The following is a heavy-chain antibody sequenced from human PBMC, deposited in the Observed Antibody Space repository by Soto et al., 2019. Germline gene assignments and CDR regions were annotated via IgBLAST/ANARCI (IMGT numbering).Heavy chain of an antibody. D-gene: IGHD3-10*01. J-gene: IGHJ6*02. Sequence: SETLTLTCAVSGFSISSSYWSWVRLPPGKGLEWIGYIHYSGGTDHNPSLKRRLTMSIDTFKNQFSLKLTSVTAADTYVYYCARVAPLAVVRQGPNYHSMDVWGQGTTVTVSS. CDR2: IHYSGGT. CDR1: GFSISSSY. CDR3: ARVAPLAVVRQGPNYHSMDV. V-gene: IGHV4-59*01.